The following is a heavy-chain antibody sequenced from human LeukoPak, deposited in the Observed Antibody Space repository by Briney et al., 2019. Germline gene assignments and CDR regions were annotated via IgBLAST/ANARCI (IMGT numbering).Heavy chain of an antibody. CDR3: AKSRARREESSGSIDS. CDR1: EFTFSSFA. CDR2: ISGSGRTT. Sequence: GGSLRLSCAASEFTFSSFAMGWVRQAPGKGLEWVSAISGSGRTTYYADSVKGRFSISRDNSKNTLYLHMNSLRAEDTAVYYCAKSRARREESSGSIDSWGQGTLVTVSS. V-gene: IGHV3-23*01. D-gene: IGHD3-22*01. J-gene: IGHJ4*02.